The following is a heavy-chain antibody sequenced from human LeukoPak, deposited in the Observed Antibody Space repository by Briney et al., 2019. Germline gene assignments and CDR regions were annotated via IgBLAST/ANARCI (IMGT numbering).Heavy chain of an antibody. V-gene: IGHV4-31*03. D-gene: IGHD5-24*01. J-gene: IGHJ6*02. CDR1: GGSISSGGYY. CDR2: IYYSGST. CDR3: ARDLLQRSATGSLYYYYYGMDV. Sequence: SETLSLTCTVSGGSISSGGYYWSWIRQHPGKGLEWIGYIYYSGSTYYNPSLKSRVTISVDTSKNQFSLKLSSVTAADTAVYYCARDLLQRSATGSLYYYYYGMDVWGQGTTVTVSS.